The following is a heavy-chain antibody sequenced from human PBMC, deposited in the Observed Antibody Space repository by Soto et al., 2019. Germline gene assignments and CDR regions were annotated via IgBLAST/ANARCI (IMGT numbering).Heavy chain of an antibody. CDR2: ISAYNGNT. J-gene: IGHJ4*02. CDR1: GYTFTSYG. V-gene: IGHV1-18*01. D-gene: IGHD2-15*01. CDR3: ARDLSIVVVVAADSDD. Sequence: ASVKVSCKASGYTFTSYGISWVRQAPGQGLEWMGWISAYNGNTNYAQELQGRVTMTTDTSTSTAYMELRSLRSDDTAVYYCARDLSIVVVVAADSDDWGQGSLVTVSS.